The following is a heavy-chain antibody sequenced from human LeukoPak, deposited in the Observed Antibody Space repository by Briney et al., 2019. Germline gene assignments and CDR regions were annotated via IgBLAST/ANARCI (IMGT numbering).Heavy chain of an antibody. Sequence: GGSLRLSCAASGFSFSNAWMDWVRRAPGKGLEWVGRIKSKADGGTAHYAAPVKGRFTISRDDSRNTLYLQMNSLKTEDTAVYYCTRENRHSSGWYGAFDIWGQGTMVTVSS. CDR1: GFSFSNAW. CDR3: TRENRHSSGWYGAFDI. D-gene: IGHD6-19*01. J-gene: IGHJ3*02. V-gene: IGHV3-15*01. CDR2: IKSKADGGTA.